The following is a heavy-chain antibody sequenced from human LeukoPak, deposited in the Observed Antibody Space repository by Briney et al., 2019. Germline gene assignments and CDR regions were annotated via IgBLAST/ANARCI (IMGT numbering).Heavy chain of an antibody. Sequence: GESLKISXKASGYTLSSYWIGWVRQMPGKGQEWVSIIYPGDADTRYSPSFQGHVTVSADKSMSTAYLQWSSLKASDTALYYCARQRDGFFDYWGQGTLVTVSS. V-gene: IGHV5-51*01. CDR3: ARQRDGFFDY. CDR1: GYTLSSYW. CDR2: IYPGDADT. J-gene: IGHJ4*02. D-gene: IGHD5-24*01.